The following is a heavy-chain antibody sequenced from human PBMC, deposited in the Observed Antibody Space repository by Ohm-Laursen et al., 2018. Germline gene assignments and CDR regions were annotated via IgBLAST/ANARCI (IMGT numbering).Heavy chain of an antibody. Sequence: PTQTLTLTCTLSGFSLNGSPMCVSWIRQSPGKGLEWLARIDWDDDKWYSTSLMTRLTITKDTSKNQVVLTMSNMDPVDTATYYCAHRSSSYYYAMDVWGQGTTVTVSS. CDR2: IDWDDDK. CDR1: GFSLNGSPMC. D-gene: IGHD3-16*01. CDR3: AHRSSSYYYAMDV. J-gene: IGHJ6*02. V-gene: IGHV2-70*12.